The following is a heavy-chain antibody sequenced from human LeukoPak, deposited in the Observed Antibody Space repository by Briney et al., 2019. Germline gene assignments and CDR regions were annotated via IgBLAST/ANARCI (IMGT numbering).Heavy chain of an antibody. CDR2: INTYSGVT. D-gene: IGHD6-19*01. Sequence: ASVKVSCKASGDTFSGYFIHWVRQAPGQGLEWMGNINTYSGVTNYAQRFQGRVTMTRDTSIATAYMELSSLRSDETAVYYCAREDESGWRRFDYWGQGTLVTASS. J-gene: IGHJ4*02. V-gene: IGHV1-2*02. CDR1: GDTFSGYF. CDR3: AREDESGWRRFDY.